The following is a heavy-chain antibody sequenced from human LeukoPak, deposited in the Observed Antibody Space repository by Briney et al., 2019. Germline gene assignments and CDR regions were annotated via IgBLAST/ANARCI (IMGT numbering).Heavy chain of an antibody. CDR1: GFIVSNYW. V-gene: IGHV3-74*01. Sequence: GGSLRLSCAASGFIVSNYWMHWVRQAPGQGLVWVSLNRSDGIYTNYADSVKGRFTISRDNAKNTLYLQMNSLRAEDTAVYYCVRVGGAMYGGYTPFDYWGQGTLVAVSS. CDR3: VRVGGAMYGGYTPFDY. CDR2: NRSDGIYT. D-gene: IGHD4-17*01. J-gene: IGHJ4*02.